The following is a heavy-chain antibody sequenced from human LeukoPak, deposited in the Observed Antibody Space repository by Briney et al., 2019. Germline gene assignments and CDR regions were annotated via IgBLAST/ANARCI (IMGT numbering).Heavy chain of an antibody. CDR1: GFTFSNSA. Sequence: PGGSLRLSCAASGFTFSNSAMHWVRQASGKGLEWVSHIRSKANSYATAYTASVKGRFTISRDDSKNTAYLQMNSLKTEDTAVYFCARRGYCGGDCPPWYSDDWGQGTLVTVSS. D-gene: IGHD2-21*02. V-gene: IGHV3-73*01. CDR2: IRSKANSYAT. CDR3: ARRGYCGGDCPPWYSDD. J-gene: IGHJ4*02.